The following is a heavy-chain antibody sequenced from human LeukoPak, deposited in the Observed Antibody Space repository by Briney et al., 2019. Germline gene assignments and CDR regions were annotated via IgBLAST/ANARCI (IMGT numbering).Heavy chain of an antibody. CDR1: GGSISSYH. Sequence: SETLSLTCTVSGGSISSYHWSWFRHPPGKSLVWFGYIYYSGSTNYNPSLKSRVTISVDTSKNQFSLKLSSVTAADTAVYYCARSSGGGSGSYYIYYWGQGTLVTVSS. CDR3: ARSSGGGSGSYYIYY. V-gene: IGHV4-59*01. J-gene: IGHJ4*02. D-gene: IGHD3-10*01. CDR2: IYYSGST.